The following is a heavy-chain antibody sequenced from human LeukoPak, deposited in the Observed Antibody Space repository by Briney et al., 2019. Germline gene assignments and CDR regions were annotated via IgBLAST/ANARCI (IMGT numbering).Heavy chain of an antibody. J-gene: IGHJ4*02. CDR3: ARDEGYD. CDR2: IYYTGNT. V-gene: IGHV4-39*07. CDR1: GGSISSSSYY. Sequence: SGTLSLTCTVSGGSISSSSYYWGWIRQPPGKGLEWIGSIYYTGNTYYNPSLKSRVTISVDTFKNQFSLKLSSVTAADTAVYYCARDEGYDWGQGTLVTVSS. D-gene: IGHD1-1*01.